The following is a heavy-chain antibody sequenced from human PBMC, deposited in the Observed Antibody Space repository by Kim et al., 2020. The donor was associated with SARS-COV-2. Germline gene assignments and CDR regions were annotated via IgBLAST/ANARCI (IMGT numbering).Heavy chain of an antibody. CDR2: IYYSGST. CDR3: ATYYYDTSGYFSWEDY. V-gene: IGHV4-31*03. CDR1: GDSISSGDYY. J-gene: IGHJ4*02. Sequence: SETLSLTCTVSGDSISSGDYYWSWIRQHPGKGLEWIGYIYYSGSTSYNPSLKSRVSISVDTSKNQFSLKLSSVTAADTAVYYCATYYYDTSGYFSWEDYWGQGTLVTVSS. D-gene: IGHD3-22*01.